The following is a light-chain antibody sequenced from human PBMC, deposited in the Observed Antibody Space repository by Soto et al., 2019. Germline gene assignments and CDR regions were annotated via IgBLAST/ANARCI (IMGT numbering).Light chain of an antibody. Sequence: DIQMTQSPSTLSGSVGDRVTITCRASQTISSWLAWYQQKPGKAPKLLIYKASTLTSGVPSRFSGSGSGTEFTLTISSLQPDDFATYDCQHYNRYSEAFGQGTNVELK. V-gene: IGKV1-5*03. J-gene: IGKJ1*01. CDR1: QTISSW. CDR3: QHYNRYSEA. CDR2: KAS.